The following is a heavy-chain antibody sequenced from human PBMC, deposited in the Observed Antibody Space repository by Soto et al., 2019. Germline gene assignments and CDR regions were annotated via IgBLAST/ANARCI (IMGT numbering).Heavy chain of an antibody. J-gene: IGHJ4*02. D-gene: IGHD3-16*02. V-gene: IGHV3-9*01. CDR2: ISWNSGSI. CDR1: GFTFDDYA. CDR3: AKGMDDNTWGSYRPFDY. Sequence: EVQLVESGGGLVQPGRSLRLSCAASGFTFDDYAMHWVRQAPGKGLXXXXGISWNSGSIGYAESVKGRFTISRDNAKNSLYLEMNSLRLEDTALYYCAKGMDDNTWGSYRPFDYWGQGTLVTVSS.